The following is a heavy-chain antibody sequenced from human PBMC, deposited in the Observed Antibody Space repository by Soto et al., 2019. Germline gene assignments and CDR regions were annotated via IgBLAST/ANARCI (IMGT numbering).Heavy chain of an antibody. CDR3: ARAKWFGKLGNWFDP. V-gene: IGHV4-34*01. D-gene: IGHD3-10*01. CDR1: GVSFSDYD. J-gene: IGHJ5*02. Sequence: QVQLQQWGAGLLKPSETLSLTCAVYGVSFSDYDWSWIRQPPGKGLEWIGEINRGGSTTYNPSLRGRVPISAATSKNQFSLRVHSVTAADTGVYYCARAKWFGKLGNWFDPWGQGTLVTVSS. CDR2: INRGGST.